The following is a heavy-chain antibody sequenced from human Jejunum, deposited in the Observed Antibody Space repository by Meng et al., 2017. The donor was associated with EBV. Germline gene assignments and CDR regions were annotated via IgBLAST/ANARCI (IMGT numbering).Heavy chain of an antibody. D-gene: IGHD3-22*01. J-gene: IGHJ4*02. CDR1: GGSISDNDW. CDR2: IYHGGGT. Sequence: QVQLQESGPRLENPSGTLALTCVVSGGSISDNDWWSWVRQPPGKGLEWLGEIYHGGGTNYNPSLESRVTISVDKSKNQFSLKLNSVTVADTAVYYCAGNGYYALEYWGPGILVTVSS. CDR3: AGNGYYALEY. V-gene: IGHV4-4*02.